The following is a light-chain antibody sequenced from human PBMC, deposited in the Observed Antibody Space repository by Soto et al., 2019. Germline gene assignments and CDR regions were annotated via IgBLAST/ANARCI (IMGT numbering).Light chain of an antibody. J-gene: IGKJ2*01. Sequence: EIVLTQSPGTLSLSPGERATLSWRASQSVTSSSLAWYQQKPGQAPRLLIYGASSRATGIPDRCSGSGSGTDFPLPISRLEPEDFAVYYCQQYGSSPPYTFGQGTKLEIK. CDR2: GAS. CDR3: QQYGSSPPYT. CDR1: QSVTSSS. V-gene: IGKV3-20*01.